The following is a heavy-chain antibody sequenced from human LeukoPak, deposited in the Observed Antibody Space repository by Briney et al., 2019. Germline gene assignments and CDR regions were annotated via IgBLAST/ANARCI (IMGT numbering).Heavy chain of an antibody. Sequence: GGSLRLSCAVSGITLSNYGMSWVRQAPGKGPEWVVGISGSGGSTNFADSVKGRFTISRDNPRNTLYLQMNSLRAEDTAVYFCAKRAVVIRVILVGFHKEACYFDSRGQGALVTVSS. V-gene: IGHV3-23*01. CDR1: GITLSNYG. D-gene: IGHD3-22*01. CDR3: AKRAVVIRVILVGFHKEACYFDS. CDR2: ISGSGGST. J-gene: IGHJ4*02.